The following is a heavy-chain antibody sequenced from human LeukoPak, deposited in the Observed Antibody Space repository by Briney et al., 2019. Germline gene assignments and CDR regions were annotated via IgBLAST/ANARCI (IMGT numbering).Heavy chain of an antibody. V-gene: IGHV1-18*01. CDR2: ISAYNYRT. Sequence: AASVKVSCKASGYTFTEYYITWVRQAPGQGLEWVGWISAYNYRTNYAQKFQGRVTMTIDTSTTTTYMDLSRLTSDDTAIYYCAKGGAMVPTIDYWGQGTLVTVSS. J-gene: IGHJ4*02. CDR1: GYTFTEYY. CDR3: AKGGAMVPTIDY. D-gene: IGHD4/OR15-4a*01.